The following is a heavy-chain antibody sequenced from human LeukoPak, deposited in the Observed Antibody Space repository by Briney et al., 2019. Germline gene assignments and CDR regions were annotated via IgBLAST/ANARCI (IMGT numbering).Heavy chain of an antibody. Sequence: GGSLRLSCAASGXTFSSYWMHWVRQAPGKGLVWVSRIKSDGSSTNYADSVKGRFTISRDNAKNTVYLQMNSLRAEDTAVYYCVRAFDYWGQGTLVTVSS. V-gene: IGHV3-74*01. CDR1: GXTFSSYW. J-gene: IGHJ4*02. CDR2: IKSDGSST. CDR3: VRAFDY.